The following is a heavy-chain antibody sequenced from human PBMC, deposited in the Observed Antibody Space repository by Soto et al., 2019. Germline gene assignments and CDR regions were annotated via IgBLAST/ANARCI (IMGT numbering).Heavy chain of an antibody. D-gene: IGHD6-13*01. CDR1: GYTFTGYC. CDR2: INPNSGGT. V-gene: IGHV1-2*04. J-gene: IGHJ4*02. CDR3: ATHSIAATGTPDPQFDY. Sequence: ASVKVSCKASGYTFTGYCIHWVLQAPGQGLEWMGWINPNSGGTNYAQKFQGWVTMTRDTSINTAYMELTRLISDDTAVYYCATHSIAATGTPDPQFDYWGQGTLVTVSS.